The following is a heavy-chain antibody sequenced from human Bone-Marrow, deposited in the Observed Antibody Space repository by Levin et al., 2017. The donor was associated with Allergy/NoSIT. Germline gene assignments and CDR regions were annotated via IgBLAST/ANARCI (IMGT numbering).Heavy chain of an antibody. D-gene: IGHD3-16*02. Sequence: SETLSLTCTVSGGSISSYYWSWIRQPPGKGLEWIGYIYYSGSTNYNPSLKSRVTISVDTSKNQFSLKLSSVTAADTAVYYCARLVWEVVWGSYRYCWFDPWGQGTLVTVSS. CDR3: ARLVWEVVWGSYRYCWFDP. CDR2: IYYSGST. V-gene: IGHV4-59*08. CDR1: GGSISSYY. J-gene: IGHJ5*02.